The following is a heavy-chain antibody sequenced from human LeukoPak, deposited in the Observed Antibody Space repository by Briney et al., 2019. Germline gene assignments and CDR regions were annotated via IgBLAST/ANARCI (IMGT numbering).Heavy chain of an antibody. V-gene: IGHV1-8*01. J-gene: IGHJ4*02. CDR2: MNPNSGNT. CDR1: GYTFTSYD. D-gene: IGHD3-10*01. CDR3: ARDQRTYYLGSGSYYKVGRLDF. Sequence: ASVKVSCKASGYTFTSYDINWVRQATGQGLEWMGWMNPNSGNTGYAQKFQGRVTVTRNTSISTAYMELSSLRSEDTAVYYCARDQRTYYLGSGSYYKVGRLDFWGQGTLVTVSS.